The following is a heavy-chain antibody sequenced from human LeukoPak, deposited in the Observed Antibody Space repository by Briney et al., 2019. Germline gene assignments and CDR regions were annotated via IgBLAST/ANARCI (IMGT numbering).Heavy chain of an antibody. D-gene: IGHD2-2*02. CDR3: ARALIPSDDLDY. CDR2: ISYDGSNK. CDR1: GFTFSSYA. V-gene: IGHV3-30*04. Sequence: GRSLRLSCAASGFTFSSYAMHWVRQAPGKGLEWVAVISYDGSNKYYADSVKGRFTISRDNPKNTLYLQMNSLRAEDTAVYYCARALIPSDDLDYWGQGTLVTVSS. J-gene: IGHJ4*02.